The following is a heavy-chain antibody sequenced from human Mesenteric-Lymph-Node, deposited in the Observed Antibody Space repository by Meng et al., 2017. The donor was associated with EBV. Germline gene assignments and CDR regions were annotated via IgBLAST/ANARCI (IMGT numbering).Heavy chain of an antibody. CDR2: ISHSGST. J-gene: IGHJ4*02. CDR1: GGSFSSYY. V-gene: IGHV4-34*01. CDR3: AKGPLLGGELSLEDY. D-gene: IGHD3-16*02. Sequence: LQQWGAGLLKPSETLSLSCAVYGGSFSSYYWSWTRQPPGKGLEGIGEISHSGSTNYNPSLKSRVTISVDTSKNQFSLKLSSVTAADTAVYYCAKGPLLGGELSLEDYWGQGTLVTVSS.